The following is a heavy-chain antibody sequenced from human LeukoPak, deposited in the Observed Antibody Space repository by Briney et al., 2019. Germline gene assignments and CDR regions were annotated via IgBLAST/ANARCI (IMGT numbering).Heavy chain of an antibody. V-gene: IGHV4-59*08. CDR2: IYYSGST. CDR1: GVSISSYY. Sequence: PSETLSLTCTVSGVSISSYYWSWLRQPPGKGLEWIGYIYYSGSTNYNPSLKSRVTISVDTSKNQFSLKLSSMTAADTALYYCARQGSRYSSGWFDYWGQGTLVTVSS. J-gene: IGHJ4*02. D-gene: IGHD6-19*01. CDR3: ARQGSRYSSGWFDY.